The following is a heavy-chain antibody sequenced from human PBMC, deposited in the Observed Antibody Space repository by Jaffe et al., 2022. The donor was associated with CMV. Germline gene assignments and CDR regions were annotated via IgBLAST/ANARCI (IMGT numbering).Heavy chain of an antibody. D-gene: IGHD1-1*01. V-gene: IGHV2-26*01. CDR2: IFSSDEK. CDR3: VRTNIYNPPYYYMDV. J-gene: IGHJ6*03. Sequence: QVTLKESGPVLVKPTETLTLTCSVSGFSLNNDRLGVTWIRQPPGKALEWLAHIFSSDEKSYNSSLRSRLAISAHTSKSQVVLTMTNMDPVDTGSYYCVRTNIYNPPYYYMDVWGEGTTVTVSS. CDR1: GFSLNNDRLG.